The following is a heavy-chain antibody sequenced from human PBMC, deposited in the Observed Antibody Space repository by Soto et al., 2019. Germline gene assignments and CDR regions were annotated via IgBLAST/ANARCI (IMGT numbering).Heavy chain of an antibody. Sequence: QITLKESGPTLVKPTQTLTLTCTFSGFSLTTSGVGVGWIRQPPGKALEWLALIYWNDVKSYSPSLKSRLSTARKTSKNQVVRIVTNMDHVDTATYSWAHRAIYTSTWFYTYQWGQGTLVTVAS. D-gene: IGHD3-10*01. J-gene: IGHJ4*02. V-gene: IGHV2-5*01. CDR2: IYWNDVK. CDR3: AHRAIYTSTWFYTYQ. CDR1: GFSLTTSGVG.